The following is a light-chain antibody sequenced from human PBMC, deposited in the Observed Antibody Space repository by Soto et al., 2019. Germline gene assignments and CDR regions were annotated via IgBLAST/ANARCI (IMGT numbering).Light chain of an antibody. V-gene: IGKV3-11*01. CDR1: QSVGSY. Sequence: EIVLTQSPATLSLSPGERATLSCRASQSVGSYLAWYQQKSGQAPRLLIYHSSKRATGIPARFSGSGSETDFTLTISSLEPEDFAVYYCQQRHMWPITFGQGTRLEIK. J-gene: IGKJ5*01. CDR2: HSS. CDR3: QQRHMWPIT.